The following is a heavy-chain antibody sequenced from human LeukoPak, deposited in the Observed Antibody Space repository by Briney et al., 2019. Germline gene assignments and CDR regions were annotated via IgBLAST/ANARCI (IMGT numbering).Heavy chain of an antibody. D-gene: IGHD3-3*01. CDR1: GYTFTSYA. V-gene: IGHV1-3*01. Sequence: ASVKVSCKASGYTFTSYAMHWVRQAPGQRLEWMGWINAGNGNTKYSQKFQGRVTITRDTSASTAYMELSSLRSEDTAVYHCARDVTYDFWSGYWFDPWGQGTLVTVSS. CDR2: INAGNGNT. CDR3: ARDVTYDFWSGYWFDP. J-gene: IGHJ5*02.